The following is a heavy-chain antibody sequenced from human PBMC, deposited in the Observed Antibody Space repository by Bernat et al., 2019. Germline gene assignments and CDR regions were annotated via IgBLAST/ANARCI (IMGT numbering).Heavy chain of an antibody. J-gene: IGHJ4*02. CDR1: GFTFSSYA. Sequence: EVQLLESGGGLVQPGGSLRLSCAASGFTFSSYAMTWVRQAPGKGLECVSSISGRGGNTYYADSVKGRFTISRDNSKNTLYLQMNSLRAEDTAVYYCAKRPDVFGVITPNDYWGQGTLVTVSS. D-gene: IGHD3-16*01. CDR3: AKRPDVFGVITPNDY. V-gene: IGHV3-23*01. CDR2: ISGRGGNT.